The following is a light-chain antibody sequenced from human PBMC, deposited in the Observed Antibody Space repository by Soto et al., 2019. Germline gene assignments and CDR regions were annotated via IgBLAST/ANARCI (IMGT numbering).Light chain of an antibody. CDR3: QQYRSSPVT. CDR1: QTVSSSY. Sequence: EIVLMQSPGTLSLSPGERGTLSCRASQTVSSSYLAWYQQKPGQAPRLLIYGASSRATGIPDRFSGSGSGTDFTLSISRLDPADFAVYYCQQYRSSPVTFGQGTKVEVK. V-gene: IGKV3-20*01. J-gene: IGKJ1*01. CDR2: GAS.